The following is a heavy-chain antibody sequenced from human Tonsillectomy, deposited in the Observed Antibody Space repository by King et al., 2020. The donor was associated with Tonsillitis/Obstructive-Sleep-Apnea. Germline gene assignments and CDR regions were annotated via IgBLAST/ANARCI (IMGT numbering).Heavy chain of an antibody. CDR3: AREHSISLDY. CDR1: GGSFSNYY. CDR2: IYHSGST. D-gene: IGHD6-13*01. Sequence: VQLQQWGAGLLKPSETLSLTCAVYGGSFSNYYWSWIRQPPGKGLEWIGEIYHSGSTNYHPSLKSRVTISVDTSKNQFSLKLTSVTAADTAVYYCAREHSISLDYWGQGTLVTVSS. J-gene: IGHJ4*02. V-gene: IGHV4-34*01.